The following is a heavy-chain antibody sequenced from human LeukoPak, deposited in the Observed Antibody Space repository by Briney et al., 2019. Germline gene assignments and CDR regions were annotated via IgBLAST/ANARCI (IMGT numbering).Heavy chain of an antibody. CDR1: GFTFSSYE. CDR2: ISSSGSTI. D-gene: IGHD6-6*01. V-gene: IGHV3-48*03. CDR3: ARCAYSSSYYFDY. J-gene: IGHJ4*02. Sequence: PGGSLRLSSAASGFTFSSYEMNWVRQAPGKGLEWVSYISSSGSTIYYADSVKGRFTISRDNAKNSLYLQMNSLRAEDTAVYYCARCAYSSSYYFDYWGQGSLVTVSS.